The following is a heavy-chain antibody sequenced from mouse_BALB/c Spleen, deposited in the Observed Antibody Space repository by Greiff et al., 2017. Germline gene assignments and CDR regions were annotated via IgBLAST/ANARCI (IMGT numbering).Heavy chain of an antibody. CDR3: ARDYYGSSYPYWYFDV. CDR2: ISSGGSYT. Sequence: EVQVVESGGGLVKPGGSLKLSCAASGFTFSSYAMSWVRQSPEKRLEWVAEISSGGSYTYYPDTVTGRFTISRDNAKNTLYLEMSSLRSEDTAMYYCARDYYGSSYPYWYFDVWGAGTTVTVSS. J-gene: IGHJ1*01. D-gene: IGHD1-1*01. V-gene: IGHV5-9-4*01. CDR1: GFTFSSYA.